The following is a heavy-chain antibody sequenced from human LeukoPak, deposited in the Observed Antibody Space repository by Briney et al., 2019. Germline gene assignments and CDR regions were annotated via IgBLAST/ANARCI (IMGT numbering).Heavy chain of an antibody. Sequence: ASVNVSCKASGYTFTDYYMHWVRQAPGQGLKWMGRINPNSGGTNYAQKFQGRVTMTRDTSISTVYMELSRLTSGDTAVYYCSRADYSSGWLTDYWGQGTLVTVSS. V-gene: IGHV1-2*06. J-gene: IGHJ4*02. CDR3: SRADYSSGWLTDY. CDR2: INPNSGGT. D-gene: IGHD6-19*01. CDR1: GYTFTDYY.